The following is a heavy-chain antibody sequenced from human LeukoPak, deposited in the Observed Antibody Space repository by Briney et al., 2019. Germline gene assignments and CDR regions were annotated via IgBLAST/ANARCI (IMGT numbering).Heavy chain of an antibody. CDR3: AATDGELPSYYFDY. CDR2: IIPIFGTA. J-gene: IGHJ4*02. V-gene: IGHV1-69*13. CDR1: GYTFTSYA. Sequence: SVKVSCKPSGYTFTSYAISWVRQAPGQGLEWMGGIIPIFGTANYAQKFQGRVTITADESTSTAYMELSSLRSEDTAVYYCAATDGELPSYYFDYWGQGTLVTVSS. D-gene: IGHD1-26*01.